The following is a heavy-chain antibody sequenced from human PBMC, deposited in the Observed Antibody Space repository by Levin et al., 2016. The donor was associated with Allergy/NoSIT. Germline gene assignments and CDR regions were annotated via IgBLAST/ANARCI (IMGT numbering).Heavy chain of an antibody. CDR2: IDPSDSYT. CDR1: GYSFTSYW. D-gene: IGHD3-22*01. Sequence: GESLKISCKGSGYSFTSYWISWVRQMPGKGLEWMGRIDPSDSYTNYSPSFQGHVTISADKSISTAYLQWSSLKASDTAMYYCARRAYYYDSSGYYSYFDYWGQGNPGHRLL. V-gene: IGHV5-10-1*01. J-gene: IGHJ4*02. CDR3: ARRAYYYDSSGYYSYFDY.